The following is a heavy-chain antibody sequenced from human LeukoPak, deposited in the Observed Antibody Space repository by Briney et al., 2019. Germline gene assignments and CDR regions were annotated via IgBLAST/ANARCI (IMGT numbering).Heavy chain of an antibody. CDR3: TRVVYRVAYDI. D-gene: IGHD1-26*01. CDR1: RFTVSSNY. Sequence: GGSLRLSCAASRFTVSSNYMSCVRQAPGKGLEWVSIIYSGGNTYYADSVKGRFTISRDISKNTLYLQMNSLRAEDTAVFYCTRVVYRVAYDIWGLGTVAAVSS. CDR2: IYSGGNT. J-gene: IGHJ3*02. V-gene: IGHV3-53*01.